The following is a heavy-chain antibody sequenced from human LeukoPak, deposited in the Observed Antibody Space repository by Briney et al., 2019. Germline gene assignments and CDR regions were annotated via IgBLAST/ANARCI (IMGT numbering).Heavy chain of an antibody. CDR3: DAPGYSYGPKGY. CDR1: GFTVSSNE. D-gene: IGHD5-18*01. CDR2: ISGGST. J-gene: IGHJ4*02. V-gene: IGHV3-38-3*01. Sequence: PGGSLRLSCAASGFTVSSNEMSWVRQAPGKGLEWVSSISGGSTYYADSRKGRFTISRDNSKNTLHLQMNSLRAEDTAVYEEDAPGYSYGPKGYWGQGTLVTVSS.